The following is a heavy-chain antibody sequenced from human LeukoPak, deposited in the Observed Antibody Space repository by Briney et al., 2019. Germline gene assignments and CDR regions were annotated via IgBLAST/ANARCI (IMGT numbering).Heavy chain of an antibody. D-gene: IGHD5-18*01. V-gene: IGHV3-74*01. CDR1: GFTFSSYW. CDR2: INSDGSST. CDR3: ARRGYSYGFDWFDP. J-gene: IGHJ5*02. Sequence: GGSLRLSCAASGFTFSSYWMHCVRQAPGKGLVWVSRINSDGSSTSYADSVKGRFTISRDNAKNTLYLQMNSLRAEDTAVYYCARRGYSYGFDWFDPWGQGTLVTVSS.